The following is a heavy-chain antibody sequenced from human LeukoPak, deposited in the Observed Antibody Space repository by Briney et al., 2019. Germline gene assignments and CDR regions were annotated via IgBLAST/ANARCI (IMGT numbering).Heavy chain of an antibody. CDR2: IIPIFGTA. CDR1: GGTFSSYA. CDR3: ARDSPQYYYDSSGYYRTREFDY. V-gene: IGHV1-69*13. J-gene: IGHJ4*02. D-gene: IGHD3-22*01. Sequence: ASVKVSCKASGGTFSSYAISWVRQAPGQGLECMGGIIPIFGTANYAQKFHGRVTITADESTSTAYTELSSLRSEETAVYYCARDSPQYYYDSSGYYRTREFDYWGQGTLVTVSS.